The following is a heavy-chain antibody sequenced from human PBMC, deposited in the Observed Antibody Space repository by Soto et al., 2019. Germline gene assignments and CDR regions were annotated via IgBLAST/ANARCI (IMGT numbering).Heavy chain of an antibody. J-gene: IGHJ5*02. V-gene: IGHV4-34*01. Sequence: PSDTLSLTCAVYGGSFSGYYWSWIRQPPGKGLEWIGEINHSGSTNYNPSLKSRVTISVDTSKNQFSLKLSSVTAADTAVYYCATAPVDDNLFDPWGQGTLVTVSS. D-gene: IGHD5-12*01. CDR3: ATAPVDDNLFDP. CDR1: GGSFSGYY. CDR2: INHSGST.